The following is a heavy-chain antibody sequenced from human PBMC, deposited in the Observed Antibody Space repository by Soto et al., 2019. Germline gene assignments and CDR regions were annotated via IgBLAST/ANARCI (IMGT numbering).Heavy chain of an antibody. J-gene: IGHJ4*02. D-gene: IGHD3-16*01. CDR3: AKNVYALNHYSPGAGDS. CDR1: GFTFSNYD. V-gene: IGHV3-30*18. CDR2: ISFDGINK. Sequence: GGSLRLSCAASGFTFSNYDMHWVRQAPGKGLEWVAVISFDGINKYYTDSVKGRFTISRDNSKNTLYLQMNSLRAEDTAVYYCAKNVYALNHYSPGAGDSWGQGTLVTVSS.